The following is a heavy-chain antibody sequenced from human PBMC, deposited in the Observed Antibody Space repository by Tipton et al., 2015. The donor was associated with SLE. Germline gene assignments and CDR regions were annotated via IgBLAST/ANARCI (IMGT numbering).Heavy chain of an antibody. CDR3: ARGPSSSETYYTWFDS. D-gene: IGHD1-26*01. J-gene: IGHJ5*01. CDR2: IYTRGST. V-gene: IGHV4-61*02. Sequence: TLSLTCTVSGGSISSSNYYWGWIRQPPGKGLEWIGRIYTRGSTNYNLSLKSRVAISLDTSKNQISLRLTSVTAADTAVYYCARGPSSSETYYTWFDSWGQGTLVTVSS. CDR1: GGSISSSNYY.